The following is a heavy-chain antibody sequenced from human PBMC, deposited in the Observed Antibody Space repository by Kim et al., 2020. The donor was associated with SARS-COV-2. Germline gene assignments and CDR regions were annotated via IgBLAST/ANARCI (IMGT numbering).Heavy chain of an antibody. V-gene: IGHV3-7*04. D-gene: IGHD3-10*01. J-gene: IGHJ5*02. CDR3: ARAIWFGELLPTNWFDP. CDR2: IMPDGSEK. Sequence: GGSLRLSCAASGFTFSSYWMSWVRQAPGKGLEWVANIMPDGSEKYYVDSVKGRFTISRDNAKNSLYLQMNSLRAEDTAVYYCARAIWFGELLPTNWFDPWGQGTLVTVAS. CDR1: GFTFSSYW.